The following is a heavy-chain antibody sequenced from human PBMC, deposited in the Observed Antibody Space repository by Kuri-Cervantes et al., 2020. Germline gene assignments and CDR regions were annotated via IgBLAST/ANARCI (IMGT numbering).Heavy chain of an antibody. CDR3: AKDLMYGPDY. D-gene: IGHD2-8*01. J-gene: IGHJ4*02. V-gene: IGHV3-23*01. Sequence: GESLKISCAASGFTFNIYGMNWVRQARGKGLEWVSTFTGSGGGTHYAESVKGRFTISRDNYRNTLYLQMNSLRAEDTAVYFCAKDLMYGPDYWGQGTLVTVSS. CDR1: GFTFNIYG. CDR2: FTGSGGGT.